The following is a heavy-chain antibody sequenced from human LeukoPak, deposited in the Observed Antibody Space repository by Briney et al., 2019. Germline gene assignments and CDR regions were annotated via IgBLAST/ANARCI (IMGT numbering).Heavy chain of an antibody. CDR3: AAYYDFWSGDY. CDR1: GFTFSSYA. Sequence: PGGSLRLSCAASGFTFSSYAMHWVRQAPGKGLEWVAVISYDGSNKYYADSVKGRFTISRDNSKNTLYLQMNSLRAEDTAVYYCAAYYDFWSGDYWGQGTLVTVSS. D-gene: IGHD3-3*01. CDR2: ISYDGSNK. V-gene: IGHV3-30-3*01. J-gene: IGHJ4*02.